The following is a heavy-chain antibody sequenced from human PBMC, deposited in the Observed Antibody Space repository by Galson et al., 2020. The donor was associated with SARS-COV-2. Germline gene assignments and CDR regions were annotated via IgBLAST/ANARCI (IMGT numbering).Heavy chain of an antibody. CDR3: AAGGYPGSDANAFDA. D-gene: IGHD5-12*01. CDR1: GFTFARSA. V-gene: IGHV1-58*02. Sequence: SVKVSCKTSGFTFARSAMHWVRQARGQRLEWIGWIVPGTGNTNYAPKFQERVTITSDMSASPAYMELSSLRSEDTAVSYCAAGGYPGSDANAFDAWGQVTLVTVAS. J-gene: IGHJ4*02. CDR2: IVPGTGNT.